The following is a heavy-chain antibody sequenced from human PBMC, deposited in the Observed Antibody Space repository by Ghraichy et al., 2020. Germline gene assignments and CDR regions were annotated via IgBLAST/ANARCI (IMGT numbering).Heavy chain of an antibody. CDR1: GFTFNNAW. J-gene: IGHJ4*02. V-gene: IGHV3-15*01. CDR2: IKSKTDGGTT. Sequence: GGSLRLSCAASGFTFNNAWMHWVRQAPGKGLEWVARIKSKTDGGTTDYAAPVKGRFTISRDDSKNTLYVHMNSVKTEDTDVYYCTTDWVPDYYGSGSYRNYWGQGSLVSVAS. CDR3: TTDWVPDYYGSGSYRNY. D-gene: IGHD3-10*01.